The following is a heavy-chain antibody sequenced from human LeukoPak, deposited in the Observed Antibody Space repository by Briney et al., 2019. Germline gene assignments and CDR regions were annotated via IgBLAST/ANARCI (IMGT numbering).Heavy chain of an antibody. Sequence: PGGSLKLSCAASGFTFSGSAMHRVRQASGKGLEWVSRIRSKANSYATAYAASVKGRFTISRDDSKNTAYLQMNSLKTEDTAVYYCTRLYYYDTSGYYYGDYWGQGTLVTVSS. CDR3: TRLYYYDTSGYYYGDY. D-gene: IGHD3-22*01. CDR1: GFTFSGSA. V-gene: IGHV3-73*01. CDR2: IRSKANSYAT. J-gene: IGHJ4*02.